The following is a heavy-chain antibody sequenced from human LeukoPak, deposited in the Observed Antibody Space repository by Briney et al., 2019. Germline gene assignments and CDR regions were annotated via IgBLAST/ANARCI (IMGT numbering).Heavy chain of an antibody. V-gene: IGHV4-34*01. CDR1: GGSFSGYY. CDR3: AGYSRYGDYGNYYYYMDV. CDR2: INHSGST. Sequence: PSETLSLTCAVYGGSFSGYYWSWLRQPPGKGLEWIGEINHSGSTNYNPSLKSRVTISVDTSKNQFSLKLSSVTAADTAVYYCAGYSRYGDYGNYYYYMDVWGKGTTVTISS. D-gene: IGHD4-17*01. J-gene: IGHJ6*03.